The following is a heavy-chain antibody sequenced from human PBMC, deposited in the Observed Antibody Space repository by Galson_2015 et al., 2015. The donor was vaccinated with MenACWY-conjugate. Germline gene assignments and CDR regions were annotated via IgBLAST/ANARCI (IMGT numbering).Heavy chain of an antibody. CDR2: ISPGSGII. J-gene: IGHJ4*02. V-gene: IGHV3-48*02. CDR1: GITFSHCG. CDR3: AWGRIPTVKSMYLDY. D-gene: IGHD3-16*01. Sequence: SLRLSCAASGITFSHCGMNWVRQAPGKGLEWISYISPGSGIIYYADSAKGRFTISRDDSKNTLFLQINSLGDEDTAVYYCAWGRIPTVKSMYLDYWGQGTLVTVSS.